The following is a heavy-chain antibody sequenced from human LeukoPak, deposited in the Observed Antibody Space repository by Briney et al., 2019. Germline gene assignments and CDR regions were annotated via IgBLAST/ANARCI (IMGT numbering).Heavy chain of an antibody. CDR2: SSGRCGST. Sequence: GGSLRLFCAASGFIFSSYAMSWVRQPPGKGLEWVSASSGRCGSTYCADSVKGRCTISRDNSNNTMYLQMNSLRAEDTAVYYCAKDLLVLRYFDWLLSGLDYWGQGTLVTVSS. CDR3: AKDLLVLRYFDWLLSGLDY. J-gene: IGHJ4*02. CDR1: GFIFSSYA. V-gene: IGHV3-23*01. D-gene: IGHD3-9*01.